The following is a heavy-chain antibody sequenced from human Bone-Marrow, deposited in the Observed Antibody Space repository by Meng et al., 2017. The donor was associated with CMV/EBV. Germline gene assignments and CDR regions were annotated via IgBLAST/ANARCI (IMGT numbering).Heavy chain of an antibody. CDR1: GYSISSGYY. D-gene: IGHD2-2*01. CDR2: IYHSGST. Sequence: GSLRLSCTVSGYSISSGYYWGWFRQPPGEGLEWIGSIYHSGSTYYNPSLKNRVTISVDTSKNQFSLKLSSVTAADTAVYYCARAAAPSGPLVVPVAISFWGQGTLVTVSS. CDR3: ARAAAPSGPLVVPVAISF. J-gene: IGHJ4*02. V-gene: IGHV4-38-2*02.